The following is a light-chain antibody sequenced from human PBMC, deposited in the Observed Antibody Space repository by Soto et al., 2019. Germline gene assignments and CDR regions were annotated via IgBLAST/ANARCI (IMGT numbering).Light chain of an antibody. V-gene: IGKV1-5*01. Sequence: DIHMTQSPSTLSASVGDRVTITCRASQSISSWLAWYQQKPGKAPKLLIYAASTLQSGVPSRFSGSGSGTDFTLTISCLQSEDFATYYCQQYYSYPPWTFGQGTKVDIK. CDR1: QSISSW. CDR2: AAS. CDR3: QQYYSYPPWT. J-gene: IGKJ1*01.